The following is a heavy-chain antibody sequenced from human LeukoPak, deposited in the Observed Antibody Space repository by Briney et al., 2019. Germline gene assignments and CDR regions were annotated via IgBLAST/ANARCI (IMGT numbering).Heavy chain of an antibody. CDR2: ISAYNGNT. D-gene: IGHD1-26*01. J-gene: IGHJ3*02. Sequence: ASVKVSCKTSGYTFTNYGISWVRQAPGQGLEWMGWISAYNGNTNYAQKFQGRVTITADKSTSTAYMELSSLRSEDTAVYYCARDYGLKGGATSFRNAFDIWGQGTMVTVSS. V-gene: IGHV1-18*01. CDR3: ARDYGLKGGATSFRNAFDI. CDR1: GYTFTNYG.